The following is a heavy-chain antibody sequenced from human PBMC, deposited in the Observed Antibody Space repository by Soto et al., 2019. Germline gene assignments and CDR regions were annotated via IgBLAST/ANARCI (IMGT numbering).Heavy chain of an antibody. V-gene: IGHV4-39*01. D-gene: IGHD3-10*01. CDR2: IYYSGST. Sequence: PSETLSLTCTVSGGSISSSSYYWGWIRQPPGKGLEWIGSIYYSGSTYYNPSLKSRVTISVDTSKNQFSLKLSSVTAADTAVYYCARQRYYGSGSYLLWFDPWGQGTLVTVSS. CDR3: ARQRYYGSGSYLLWFDP. CDR1: GGSISSSSYY. J-gene: IGHJ5*02.